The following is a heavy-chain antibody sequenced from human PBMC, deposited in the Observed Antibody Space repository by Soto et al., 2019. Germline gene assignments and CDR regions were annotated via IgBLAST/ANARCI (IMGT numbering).Heavy chain of an antibody. J-gene: IGHJ6*02. CDR2: IYPGDSDT. D-gene: IGHD1-26*01. CDR1: GYSFTSYW. V-gene: IGHV5-51*01. Sequence: PGESLKISCKGSGYSFTSYWIGWVRQMPGKGLEWMGIIYPGDSDTRYSPSFQGQVTISADKSISTAYLQWSSLRASDTAMYYCARQGSYYYYYYGMDVWGQGTTVTAP. CDR3: ARQGSYYYYYYGMDV.